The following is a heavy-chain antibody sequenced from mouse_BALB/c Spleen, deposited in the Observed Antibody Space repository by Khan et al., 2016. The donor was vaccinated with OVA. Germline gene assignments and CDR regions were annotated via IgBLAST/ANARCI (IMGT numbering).Heavy chain of an antibody. J-gene: IGHJ4*01. CDR1: GDSITSGY. D-gene: IGHD2-1*01. CDR2: ISYSGST. V-gene: IGHV3-8*02. CDR3: AIYYGNYYAMDY. Sequence: EVELVESGPSLVKPSQTLSLTCSVTGDSITSGYWNWIRKFPGNKLEYMGYISYSGSTYYNPSLKSRISITRDTSKNQYYLQLNSVTTEDTATYYCAIYYGNYYAMDYWGQGTSVTVSS.